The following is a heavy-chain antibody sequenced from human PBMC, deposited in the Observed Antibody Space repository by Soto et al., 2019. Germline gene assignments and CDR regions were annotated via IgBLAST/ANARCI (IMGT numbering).Heavy chain of an antibody. J-gene: IGHJ3*02. V-gene: IGHV5-51*01. CDR3: ARPRVVADAFDI. Sequence: GESLKLSCKGSGYSFTSYWIGWVRQMPRKGLEWMGIIYPGDSDTRYSPSFQGRVTISADKSISTAYLQWSSLKASDTAMYYCARPRVVADAFDIWGQGTMVTVSS. D-gene: IGHD2-15*01. CDR2: IYPGDSDT. CDR1: GYSFTSYW.